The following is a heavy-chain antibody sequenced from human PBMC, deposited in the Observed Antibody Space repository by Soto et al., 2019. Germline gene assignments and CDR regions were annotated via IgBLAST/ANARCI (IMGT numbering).Heavy chain of an antibody. CDR1: VFFFTTYA. J-gene: IGHJ4*02. Sequence: GGSLRPSCPASVFFFTTYAMNWVRQAPGKGLEWVSGISGSGGAASYADSVKGRFTISRDNSKNIVYLQMNSLRADDTAVYYCAKDAIMVSSSYNYFDYWGQGTLVTVSS. D-gene: IGHD6-13*01. V-gene: IGHV3-23*01. CDR2: ISGSGGAA. CDR3: AKDAIMVSSSYNYFDY.